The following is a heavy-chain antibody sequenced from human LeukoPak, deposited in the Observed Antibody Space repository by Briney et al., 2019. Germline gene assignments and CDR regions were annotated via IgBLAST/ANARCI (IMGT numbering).Heavy chain of an antibody. Sequence: GASVKVSCKASGYTFTSYGFSWVRQAPGQGLEWMGWISAYNGNTNYAQKLQGRVTMTTHTSTSTAYMELSSLRSEDTAVYYCARDGPYYYDSSGYSQLAPFDYWGQGTLVTVSS. CDR2: ISAYNGNT. CDR3: ARDGPYYYDSSGYSQLAPFDY. J-gene: IGHJ4*02. CDR1: GYTFTSYG. V-gene: IGHV1-18*01. D-gene: IGHD3-22*01.